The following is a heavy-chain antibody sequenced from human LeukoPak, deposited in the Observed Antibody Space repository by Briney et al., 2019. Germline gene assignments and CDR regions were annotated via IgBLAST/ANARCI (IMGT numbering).Heavy chain of an antibody. CDR2: IYTSGST. CDR3: ARAGDYDILTGYSYYFDY. J-gene: IGHJ4*02. V-gene: IGHV4-4*09. CDR1: GGSISSYY. D-gene: IGHD3-9*01. Sequence: SETLSLTCTVSGGSISSYYWSWIRQPPGKGLEWIGYIYTSGSTNYNPSLKSRVTISVDTSKNQFSLKLSSVTAADTAVYYCARAGDYDILTGYSYYFDYWGQGTLVTVSS.